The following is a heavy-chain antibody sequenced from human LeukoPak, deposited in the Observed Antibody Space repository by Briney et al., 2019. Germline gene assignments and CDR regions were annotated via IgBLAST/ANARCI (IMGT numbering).Heavy chain of an antibody. CDR1: GFTFSSYS. Sequence: GGSLRLSCAASGFTFSSYSMNWVRQAPGKGLEWVSSISSSSSYIYYADSVKGRFTIPRDNAKNSLYLQMNSLRAEDTAVYYCARLAVAGSDDAFDIWGQGTMVTVSS. J-gene: IGHJ3*02. CDR3: ARLAVAGSDDAFDI. D-gene: IGHD6-19*01. CDR2: ISSSSSYI. V-gene: IGHV3-21*01.